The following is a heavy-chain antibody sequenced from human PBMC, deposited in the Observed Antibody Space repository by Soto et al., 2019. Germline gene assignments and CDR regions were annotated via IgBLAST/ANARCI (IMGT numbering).Heavy chain of an antibody. Sequence: SEGLSLTCTVSAGAISNYFCNWIRQPAGKGLGWIGRIDNSGSTNYNPSLKSRVTMSSDTSRNQFSLKLNSVTAADTAVYYCARGGQDFWSGPFDYWGQGALVTVSS. D-gene: IGHD3-3*01. V-gene: IGHV4-4*07. CDR3: ARGGQDFWSGPFDY. J-gene: IGHJ4*02. CDR2: IDNSGST. CDR1: AGAISNYF.